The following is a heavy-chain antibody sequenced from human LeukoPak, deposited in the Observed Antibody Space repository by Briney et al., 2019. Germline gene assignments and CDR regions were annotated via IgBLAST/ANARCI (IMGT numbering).Heavy chain of an antibody. V-gene: IGHV1-2*04. CDR1: GYTFTGYY. CDR3: AREPLYDILTGYGDYYGMDV. D-gene: IGHD3-9*01. Sequence: WASVKVSCKASGYTFTGYYMHWVRPAPGQGLEWMGWINPNSGGTNYAQKFQGWVTMTRDTSISTAYMELSRLRSDDTPVYYCAREPLYDILTGYGDYYGMDVWGQGTTVTVSS. J-gene: IGHJ6*02. CDR2: INPNSGGT.